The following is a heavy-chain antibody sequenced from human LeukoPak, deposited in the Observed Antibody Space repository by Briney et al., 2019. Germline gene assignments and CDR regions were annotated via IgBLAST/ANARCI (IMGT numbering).Heavy chain of an antibody. CDR2: IYYSGST. Sequence: SETLSLTCTVSGGSISSYYWSWIRQPPGKGLEWIGYIYYSGSTDYNPSLKSRVTISVDTSKNQFSLKLSSVTAADTAVYYCARSMVRGVVVWYFDYWGQGTLVTVSS. V-gene: IGHV4-59*01. CDR1: GGSISSYY. J-gene: IGHJ4*02. CDR3: ARSMVRGVVVWYFDY. D-gene: IGHD3-10*01.